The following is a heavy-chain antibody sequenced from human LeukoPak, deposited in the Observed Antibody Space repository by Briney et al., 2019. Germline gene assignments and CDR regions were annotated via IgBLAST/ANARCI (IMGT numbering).Heavy chain of an antibody. CDR1: GYTFTSYD. V-gene: IGHV1-8*01. J-gene: IGHJ4*02. D-gene: IGHD1-26*01. CDR3: ARGSEWELKPRGDYFDY. CDR2: MNPNSGNT. Sequence: ASVKVSCKASGYTFTSYDINLVRQATGQGLEWMGWMNPNSGNTGYAQKFQGRVTMTRDTSTSTVYMELSSLRSEDTAVYYCARGSEWELKPRGDYFDYWGQGTLVTVSS.